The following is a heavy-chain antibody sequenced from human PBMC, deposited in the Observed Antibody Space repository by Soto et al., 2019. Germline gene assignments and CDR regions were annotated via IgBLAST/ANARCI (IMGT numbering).Heavy chain of an antibody. CDR2: IWYDGSNK. V-gene: IGHV3-33*01. CDR1: GFTFSSYG. CDR3: AMSSYGMDV. J-gene: IGHJ6*02. Sequence: GGSLRLSCAASGFTFSSYGMHWVRQAPGKGLEWVAVIWYDGSNKYYADSVKGRFTISRDNSKNTLYLKMNSLRAEGTAVYYCAMSSYGMDVWGQGTTVTVYS.